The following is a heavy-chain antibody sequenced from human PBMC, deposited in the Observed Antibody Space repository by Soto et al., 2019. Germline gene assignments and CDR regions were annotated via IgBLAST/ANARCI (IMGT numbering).Heavy chain of an antibody. CDR1: GYSISSGYY. CDR2: VHHSGIT. V-gene: IGHV4-38-2*01. Sequence: SETLSLTCAVSGYSISSGYYWGWIRQPPGKELEWIGNVHHSGITYYNPSLKSRVTISRDTSKNQYSLNLSSVTAADTAVYYCARTGDTMVRGVIIMDYYGLDVWGQGTTVTVSS. J-gene: IGHJ6*02. D-gene: IGHD3-10*01. CDR3: ARTGDTMVRGVIIMDYYGLDV.